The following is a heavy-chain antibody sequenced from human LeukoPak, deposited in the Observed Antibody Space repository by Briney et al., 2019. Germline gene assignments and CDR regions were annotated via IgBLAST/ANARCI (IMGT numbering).Heavy chain of an antibody. D-gene: IGHD6-13*01. V-gene: IGHV3-53*01. CDR2: IYTGGST. J-gene: IGHJ5*02. CDR1: GFTFSSYS. Sequence: GGSLRLSCAASGFTFSSYSMNWVRQAPGKGLECVSVIYTGGSTYYADSVKGRFTISRDSAKNTVYLQMNSLRAEDTAVYYCARVSSGYCSSWPNNCFDPWGQGTLVTVSS. CDR3: ARVSSGYCSSWPNNCFDP.